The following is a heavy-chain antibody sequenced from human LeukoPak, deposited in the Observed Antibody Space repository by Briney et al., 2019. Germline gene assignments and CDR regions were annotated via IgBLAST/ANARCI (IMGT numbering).Heavy chain of an antibody. CDR2: ISSGSSST. CDR1: GFTFSNYN. J-gene: IGHJ4*02. V-gene: IGHV3-21*04. D-gene: IGHD1-26*01. Sequence: PGGSLRLSCAASGFTFSNYNMNWVRQVPGKGLEWISTISSGSSSTYYADSVRGRFTISRDNSKNTLYLQMNSLRAEDTALYYCAKALAGTHGTRVDFWGQGTLVTVSS. CDR3: AKALAGTHGTRVDF.